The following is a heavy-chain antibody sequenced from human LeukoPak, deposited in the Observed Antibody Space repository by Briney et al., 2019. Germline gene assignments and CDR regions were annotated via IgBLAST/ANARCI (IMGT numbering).Heavy chain of an antibody. CDR3: AKRGSYRKGGFDY. CDR2: ISGSGGST. Sequence: GGSLRLSCAASGFTFSSYIMNWVRQAPGKGLEWVSAISGSGGSTYYADSVKGRFTISRDNSKNTLYLQMNSLRAEDTAVYYCAKRGSYRKGGFDYWGQGTLVTVSS. D-gene: IGHD1-26*01. J-gene: IGHJ4*02. CDR1: GFTFSSYI. V-gene: IGHV3-23*01.